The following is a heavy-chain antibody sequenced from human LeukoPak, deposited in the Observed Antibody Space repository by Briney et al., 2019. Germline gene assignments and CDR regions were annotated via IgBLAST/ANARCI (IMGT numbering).Heavy chain of an antibody. D-gene: IGHD2-21*01. J-gene: IGHJ3*02. Sequence: GGSLRLSCAASGFTFSSYSMSWVRQASGKGLEWVSSISSSSSYIYYADSVKGRFTISRDNAKNSLYLQMNSLRAEDTAVYYCAKGGFVSIPYDAFDIWGQGTMVTVSS. CDR3: AKGGFVSIPYDAFDI. CDR1: GFTFSSYS. V-gene: IGHV3-21*01. CDR2: ISSSSSYI.